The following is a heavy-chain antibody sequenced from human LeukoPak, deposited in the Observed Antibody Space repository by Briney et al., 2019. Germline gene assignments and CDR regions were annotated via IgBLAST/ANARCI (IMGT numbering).Heavy chain of an antibody. CDR2: IYYSGST. CDR3: GRRSRSTWNYRRGDY. Sequence: SETLSLTCAVSGGSISSDSYYWGWIRQPPGKGLQWIGCIYYSGSTYYKPSLKSRVTISVDTSKNQFSLKLTSVTAADTAVYYCGRRSRSTWNYRRGDYWGQGTLVTVSS. CDR1: GGSISSDSYY. V-gene: IGHV4-39*01. D-gene: IGHD1-7*01. J-gene: IGHJ4*02.